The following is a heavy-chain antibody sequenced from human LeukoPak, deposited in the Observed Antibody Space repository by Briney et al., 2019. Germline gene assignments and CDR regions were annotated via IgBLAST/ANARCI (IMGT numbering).Heavy chain of an antibody. CDR1: GYTFTGYY. D-gene: IGHD3-22*01. V-gene: IGHV1-2*02. CDR3: ARDLYSSGYVRLGNGKMDV. Sequence: ASVKVSCKASGYTFTGYYMHWVQQAPGQGLEWMGWINPNSGGTNYAQKFQGRVTMTRDTSISTAYMELSRLRSDDTAVYYCARDLYSSGYVRLGNGKMDVWGKGTTVIVSS. CDR2: INPNSGGT. J-gene: IGHJ6*04.